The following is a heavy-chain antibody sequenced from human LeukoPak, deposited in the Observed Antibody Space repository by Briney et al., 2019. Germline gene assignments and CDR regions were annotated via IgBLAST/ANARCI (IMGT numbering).Heavy chain of an antibody. J-gene: IGHJ4*02. D-gene: IGHD6-19*01. Sequence: GASVKVSCTASGGTFSSYAISWVRQAPGQGLEWMGGIIPIFGTANYAQKFQGRVTITADESTSTAYMELSSLRSEDTAVYYCARDIAVAGTSLYYWGQGTLVTVSS. CDR1: GGTFSSYA. CDR2: IIPIFGTA. V-gene: IGHV1-69*13. CDR3: ARDIAVAGTSLYY.